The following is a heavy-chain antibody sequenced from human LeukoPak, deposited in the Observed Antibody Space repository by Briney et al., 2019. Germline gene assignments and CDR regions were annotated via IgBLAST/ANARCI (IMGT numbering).Heavy chain of an antibody. Sequence: QAGGSLRLSCAASGFTFSSYGMHWVRQAPGKGLEWVAVISYDGSNKYYADSVKGRFTISRDNSKNTLYLQMSSLRAEDTAVYYCAKDSSGYSSLDYWGQGTLVTVSS. V-gene: IGHV3-30*18. J-gene: IGHJ4*02. CDR3: AKDSSGYSSLDY. D-gene: IGHD3-22*01. CDR2: ISYDGSNK. CDR1: GFTFSSYG.